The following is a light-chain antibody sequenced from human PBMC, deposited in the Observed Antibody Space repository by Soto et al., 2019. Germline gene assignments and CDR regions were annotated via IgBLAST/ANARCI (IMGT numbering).Light chain of an antibody. J-gene: IGKJ1*01. Sequence: VVVTQSQAILSVSPGERATRSCRASQSVGINVAWYQQKPGQAPRLLIYGASTRATGSPDRFSASGSATEFTLTISSLQSEDFAVYYCQQYNDWPRTFGQGTKVDI. V-gene: IGKV3-15*01. CDR3: QQYNDWPRT. CDR2: GAS. CDR1: QSVGIN.